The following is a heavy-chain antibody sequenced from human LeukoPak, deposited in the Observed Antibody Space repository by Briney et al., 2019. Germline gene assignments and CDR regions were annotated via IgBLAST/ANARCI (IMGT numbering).Heavy chain of an antibody. Sequence: GGSLRLSCAASGFTFEDYGMSWVRQVPGKGLEWVSGINWNGGSTGYADSVKGRFSISRDNAKKSLYLQMNSLRAVDTAVYYCARDLDPSSSPFPYYFDYWGQGTLVTVSS. CDR2: INWNGGST. D-gene: IGHD6-6*01. J-gene: IGHJ4*02. CDR3: ARDLDPSSSPFPYYFDY. V-gene: IGHV3-20*04. CDR1: GFTFEDYG.